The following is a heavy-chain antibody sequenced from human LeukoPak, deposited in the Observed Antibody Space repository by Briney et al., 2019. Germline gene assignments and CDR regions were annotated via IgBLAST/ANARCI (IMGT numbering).Heavy chain of an antibody. CDR2: IYTSGST. Sequence: SETLSLTCTVSGGSISSYYWSWIRQPAGKGLEWIGRIYTSGSTNYNPSLKSRVTMSVDTSKNQFSLKLSSVTAADTAVYYCARQYYCDSSGYSKSDAFDIWGQGTMVTVSS. CDR1: GGSISSYY. J-gene: IGHJ3*02. V-gene: IGHV4-4*07. D-gene: IGHD3-22*01. CDR3: ARQYYCDSSGYSKSDAFDI.